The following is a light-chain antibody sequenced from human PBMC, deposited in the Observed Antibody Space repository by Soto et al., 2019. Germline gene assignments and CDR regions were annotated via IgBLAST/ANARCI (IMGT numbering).Light chain of an antibody. Sequence: EIVLTQSPGTLSLSPGERATLSCRASQSVSSTSLAWYQQKPGPAPRLLMYGVSSRATGIPDRFSGSGSGTDFTLTINRLEPEDFGVYFCQQYDSSVWTFGQGTKVEIK. J-gene: IGKJ1*01. V-gene: IGKV3-20*01. CDR3: QQYDSSVWT. CDR2: GVS. CDR1: QSVSSTS.